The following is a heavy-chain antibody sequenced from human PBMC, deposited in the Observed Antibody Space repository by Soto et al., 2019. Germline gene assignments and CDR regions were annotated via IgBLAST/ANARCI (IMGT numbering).Heavy chain of an antibody. CDR3: AKEQSRGYYRVVAY. CDR2: ITYDGGSE. CDR1: GFTLSSCG. D-gene: IGHD6-25*01. J-gene: IGHJ4*02. V-gene: IGHV3-30*18. Sequence: QVQVVESGGGVVQPGRSLRLSCAASGFTLSSCGMHWVRQAPGKGLEWVGVITYDGGSEHYAYFVKGRFTISRDSSENKVYLQMNSLRVEDSAVYYCAKEQSRGYYRVVAYWGQGNLVNVSS.